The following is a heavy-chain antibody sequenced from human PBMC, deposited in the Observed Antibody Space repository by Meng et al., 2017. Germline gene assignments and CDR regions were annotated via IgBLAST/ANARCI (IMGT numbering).Heavy chain of an antibody. V-gene: IGHV3-30*07. Sequence: GGSLRLSCAASGFTFSSYAMHWVRQAPGKGLEWVAVISYDGSNKYYADSVKGRFTISRDNSKNTLYLQMNSLRAEDTAVYYCAKDYYYVSGSHPIDYWGQGTLVTVSS. CDR2: ISYDGSNK. CDR1: GFTFSSYA. J-gene: IGHJ4*02. CDR3: AKDYYYVSGSHPIDY. D-gene: IGHD3-10*01.